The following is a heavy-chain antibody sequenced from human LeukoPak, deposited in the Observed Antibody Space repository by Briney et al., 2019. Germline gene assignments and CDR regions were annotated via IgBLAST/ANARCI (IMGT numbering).Heavy chain of an antibody. J-gene: IGHJ5*02. D-gene: IGHD2-8*01. Sequence: SETLSLTCSVYGGSFSGFYWNWIRQPPGKGLEWIGEINHSGSTHYSPSLKSRLSISVDPSKNQFSLKLSSVTAADTAVYYCARGGGYCTNNVCPPWFDPWGQGALVTVSS. V-gene: IGHV4-34*01. CDR2: INHSGST. CDR3: ARGGGYCTNNVCPPWFDP. CDR1: GGSFSGFY.